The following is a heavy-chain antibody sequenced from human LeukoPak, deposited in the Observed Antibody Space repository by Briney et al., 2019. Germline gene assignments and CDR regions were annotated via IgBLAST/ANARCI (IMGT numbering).Heavy chain of an antibody. V-gene: IGHV3-21*01. CDR2: ISSSSSYI. CDR3: ARAGAMASNNWFDP. J-gene: IGHJ5*02. D-gene: IGHD5-18*01. CDR1: GFTFTSDA. Sequence: KPGGSLRLSCVASGFTFTSDAMNWVRQAPGKGLEWVSSISSSSSYIYYADSVKGRFTISRDNAENSLYLQMNSLRAEDTAVYYCARAGAMASNNWFDPWGQGTLVTVSS.